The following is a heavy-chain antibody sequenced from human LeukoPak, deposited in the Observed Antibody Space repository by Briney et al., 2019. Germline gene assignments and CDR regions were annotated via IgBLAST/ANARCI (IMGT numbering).Heavy chain of an antibody. CDR3: ARDLINRWLAYYFDY. CDR1: GSSMSSDYY. J-gene: IGHJ4*02. D-gene: IGHD6-19*01. Sequence: PSETLSLTCTVSGSSMSSDYYWGWIRQPPGKGLEWIGSIYHSGSTYYNPSLKSRVTISVDTSKNQFSLKLSSVTAADTAVYYCARDLINRWLAYYFDYWGQGTLVTVSS. V-gene: IGHV4-38-2*02. CDR2: IYHSGST.